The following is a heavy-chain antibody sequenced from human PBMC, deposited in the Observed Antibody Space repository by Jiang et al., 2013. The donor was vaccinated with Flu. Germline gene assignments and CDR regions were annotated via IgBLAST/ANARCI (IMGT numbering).Heavy chain of an antibody. CDR3: ARGGSGSYRDYFDY. Sequence: GAEVKKPGASVRVSCKASGYTFTYYYMHWVRQAPGQGLEWMGIINPYDGGTSYAQTLQGRLTMTSDTSTSTVYMELSSLRSEDTAVYYCARGGSGSYRDYFDYWGQGTLVTV. D-gene: IGHD3-10*01. CDR2: INPYDGGT. J-gene: IGHJ4*02. V-gene: IGHV1-46*04. CDR1: GYTFTYYY.